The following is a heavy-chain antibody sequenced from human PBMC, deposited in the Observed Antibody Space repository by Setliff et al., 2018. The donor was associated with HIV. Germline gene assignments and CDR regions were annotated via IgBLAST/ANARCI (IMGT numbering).Heavy chain of an antibody. D-gene: IGHD1-26*01. CDR3: ARRGGSFPHDAFDI. Sequence: KPSETLSLTCTVSGDSIRSNFNYWGWIRQPPGKGLEWLAIIYYSGSNYDNPSLKNRVTISMDKSKNQFSLKLSSVTAADTAVYYCARRGGSFPHDAFDIWGQGTMVTVSS. CDR2: IYYSGSN. J-gene: IGHJ3*02. V-gene: IGHV4-39*07. CDR1: GDSIRSNFNY.